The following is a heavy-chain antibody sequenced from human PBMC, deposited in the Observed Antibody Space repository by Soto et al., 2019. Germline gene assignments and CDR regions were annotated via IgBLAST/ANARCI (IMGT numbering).Heavy chain of an antibody. V-gene: IGHV3-74*01. CDR3: TRGPRPTSIGTGAF. D-gene: IGHD3-10*01. Sequence: GASVKVSCKASGFIFKMYWMHWVRQVPGQGPQWVARITDDGSTTYYAASVEGRFTISRDNAKNALYLQMTSLRPDDTAVYYCTRGPRPTSIGTGAFWGQGTLVTVSS. J-gene: IGHJ4*02. CDR1: GFIFKMYW. CDR2: ITDDGSTT.